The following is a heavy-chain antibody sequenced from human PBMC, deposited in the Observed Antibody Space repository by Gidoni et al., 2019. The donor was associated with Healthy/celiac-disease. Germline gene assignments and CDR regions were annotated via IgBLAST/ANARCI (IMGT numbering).Heavy chain of an antibody. V-gene: IGHV3-30*18. J-gene: IGHJ3*02. Sequence: QVQLVESGGGVVQPGRSLRLSCAASGFTFRSYGMHCGRQAPGKGLEWVAVISYDGSNKYYADSVKGRFTISRDNSKNTLYLQMNSLRAEDTAVYYCAKEANAGWELLIRAFDIWGQGTMVTVSS. D-gene: IGHD1-26*01. CDR2: ISYDGSNK. CDR3: AKEANAGWELLIRAFDI. CDR1: GFTFRSYG.